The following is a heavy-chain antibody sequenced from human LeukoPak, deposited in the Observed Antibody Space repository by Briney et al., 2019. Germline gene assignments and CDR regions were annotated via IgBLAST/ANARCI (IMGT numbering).Heavy chain of an antibody. CDR3: ARDTRGYDYVWGIH. V-gene: IGHV3-21*01. Sequence: GGSLRLSCAASGFTFSSYSMNWVRQAPGKGLEWVSSISSSSSYIYYADSVKGRFTISRDNAKNSLYLQMNSLRAEDTAVYYCARDTRGYDYVWGIHWGQGTLVTASS. CDR2: ISSSSSYI. J-gene: IGHJ4*02. CDR1: GFTFSSYS. D-gene: IGHD3-16*01.